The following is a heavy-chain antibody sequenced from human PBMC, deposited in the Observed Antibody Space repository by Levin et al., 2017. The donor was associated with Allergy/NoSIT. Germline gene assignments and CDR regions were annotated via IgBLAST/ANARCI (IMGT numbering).Heavy chain of an antibody. Sequence: GGSLRLSCAASGFTFSSYSMNWVRQAPGKGLEWVSSISSSSSYIYYADSVKGRFTISRDNAKNSLYLQMNSLRAEDTAVYYCARGRVGDTPTPVDYWGQGTLVTVSS. D-gene: IGHD1-26*01. V-gene: IGHV3-21*01. CDR2: ISSSSSYI. CDR1: GFTFSSYS. J-gene: IGHJ4*02. CDR3: ARGRVGDTPTPVDY.